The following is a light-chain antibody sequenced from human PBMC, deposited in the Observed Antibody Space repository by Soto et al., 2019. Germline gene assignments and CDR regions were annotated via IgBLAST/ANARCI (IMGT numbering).Light chain of an antibody. Sequence: QSALTQPASVSGSPGQSITISCTETSSDVGNYDYVSWYQQYPGKAPKLMIYAVGRRPSGVSNRFSGSKSGNTASQTISGLQAEDEADYYCTSYTPSSTYVFGTGTKLTVL. V-gene: IGLV2-14*03. J-gene: IGLJ1*01. CDR2: AVG. CDR3: TSYTPSSTYV. CDR1: SSDVGNYDY.